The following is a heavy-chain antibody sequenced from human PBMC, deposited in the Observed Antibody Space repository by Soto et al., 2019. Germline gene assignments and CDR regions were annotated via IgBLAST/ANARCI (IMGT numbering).Heavy chain of an antibody. CDR2: INHSGST. V-gene: IGHV4-34*01. Sequence: SETPSLTCAVYGGSFSGYYWSWIRQPPGKGLEWIGKINHSGSTNYNPSLKSRVTISVDTSKNQFSLKLSSVTAADTAVYYCARFGRVRKGYFDYWGQGTLVTVSS. J-gene: IGHJ4*02. D-gene: IGHD3-16*01. CDR3: ARFGRVRKGYFDY. CDR1: GGSFSGYY.